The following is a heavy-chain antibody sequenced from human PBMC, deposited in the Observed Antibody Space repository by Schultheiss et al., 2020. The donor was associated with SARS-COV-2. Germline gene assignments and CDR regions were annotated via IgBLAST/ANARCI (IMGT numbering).Heavy chain of an antibody. J-gene: IGHJ6*02. CDR1: GGSISSYY. D-gene: IGHD1-7*01. CDR2: IYYSGST. CDR3: ARAGGQYNWNYKPYYYYGMDV. Sequence: ETLSLTCTVSGGSISSYYWSWIRQPPGKGLEWIGYIYYSGSTNYNPSLKSRVTISVDTSKNQFSLKLSSVTAADTAVYYCARAGGQYNWNYKPYYYYGMDVWGQGTTVTVSS. V-gene: IGHV4-59*01.